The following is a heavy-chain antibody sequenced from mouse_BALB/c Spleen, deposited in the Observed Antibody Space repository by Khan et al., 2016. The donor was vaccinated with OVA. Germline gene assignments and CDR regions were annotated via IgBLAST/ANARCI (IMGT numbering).Heavy chain of an antibody. CDR1: GYTFTNYW. J-gene: IGHJ3*01. CDR3: VNHGSSSAWFTY. D-gene: IGHD1-1*01. Sequence: QVQLQQSGAELAKPGASVKMSCKTSGYTFTNYWMHWVKQRPGQGLEWIGYINPTTDYTECNQKFKDKATLTADKSSSTAYMQLTSLTSEDSALYFCVNHGSSSAWFTYWGQGTLVTVSA. CDR2: INPTTDYT. V-gene: IGHV1-7*01.